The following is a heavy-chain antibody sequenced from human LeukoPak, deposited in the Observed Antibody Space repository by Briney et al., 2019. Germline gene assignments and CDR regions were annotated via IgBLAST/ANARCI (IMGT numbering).Heavy chain of an antibody. CDR3: ARGLSDTYCSGGSCYSDH. CDR1: GGTFTTDV. J-gene: IGHJ5*02. CDR2: IIPIFGTT. Sequence: GASVKVSCKAFGGTFTTDVISWVRQAPGQGLEWMGAIIPIFGTTNYAQKFQGRVTITTDESTSTAYMELSSLRSADTAIYYCARGLSDTYCSGGSCYSDHWGQRTLVTVSP. D-gene: IGHD2-15*01. V-gene: IGHV1-69*05.